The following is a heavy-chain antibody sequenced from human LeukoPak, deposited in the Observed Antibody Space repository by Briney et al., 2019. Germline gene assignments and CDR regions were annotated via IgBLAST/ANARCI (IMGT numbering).Heavy chain of an antibody. CDR1: GFTLRSYA. D-gene: IGHD1-14*01. J-gene: IGHJ4*02. CDR3: ARALNRLDRFDY. Sequence: GGSVSLSCAASGFTLRSYAMSWVRHARGRGGECVSAISGSGGSTNYEASVKRRFTISRDNSKNTLYLQMNCLRAEDTAVYYCARALNRLDRFDYWGQGTLVTVSS. V-gene: IGHV3-23*01. CDR2: ISGSGGST.